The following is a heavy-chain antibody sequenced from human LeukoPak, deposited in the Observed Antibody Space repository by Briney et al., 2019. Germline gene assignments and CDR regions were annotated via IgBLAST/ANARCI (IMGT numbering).Heavy chain of an antibody. D-gene: IGHD6-19*01. V-gene: IGHV3-74*01. CDR2: INSDGSST. CDR1: GFTFSSYA. Sequence: GGSLRLSCAASGFTFSSYALTWVRQAPGKGLVWVSHINSDGSSTTYAESVKGRYTISRDNAKNTLYLQMNSLRAEDTAVYYCAFGYRSGPYHFDYWGQGTLVTVSS. J-gene: IGHJ4*02. CDR3: AFGYRSGPYHFDY.